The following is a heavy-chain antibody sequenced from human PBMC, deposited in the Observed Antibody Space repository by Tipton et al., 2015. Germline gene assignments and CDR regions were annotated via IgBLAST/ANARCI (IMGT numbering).Heavy chain of an antibody. J-gene: IGHJ6*02. CDR1: GGSFSGYY. CDR3: ARDLEHGMDV. Sequence: TLPLTCAVYGGSFSGYYWNWIRQPPGKGLEWIGEINHSGSTNYNPSLKSRVTISVDTSKNQFSLKMSSVTAADTAVYFCARDLEHGMDVWGQGTPVTVS. V-gene: IGHV4-34*01. CDR2: INHSGST.